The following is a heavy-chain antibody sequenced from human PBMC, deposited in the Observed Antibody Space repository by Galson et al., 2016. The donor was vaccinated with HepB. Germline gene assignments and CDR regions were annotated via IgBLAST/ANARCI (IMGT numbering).Heavy chain of an antibody. D-gene: IGHD6-19*01. CDR2: ISPILGTP. CDR1: GGSISTYA. CDR3: ARDRERWQRLVFNWFDP. V-gene: IGHV1-69*06. J-gene: IGHJ5*02. Sequence: SVKVSCKASGGSISTYAISWVRQAPGQGLEWMGGISPILGTPSYAQKFQGRVMITADRSTSTVYMELSSLRFEDTAVYYCARDRERWQRLVFNWFDPWGQGTLVTVSS.